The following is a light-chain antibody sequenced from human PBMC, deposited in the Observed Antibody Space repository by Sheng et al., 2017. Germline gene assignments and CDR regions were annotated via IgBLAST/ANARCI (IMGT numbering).Light chain of an antibody. CDR2: DVS. V-gene: IGLV2-14*03. CDR3: RSYRSSSTLGV. Sequence: QSALTQPASVSGSPGQSITISCTGTSSDVGAYNYVSWYQQHPGKAPKLMIYDVSNRPSGVSNRFSGSKSGNTASLTISGLQAEDEADYFCRSYRSSSTLGVFGGGTKVTVL. J-gene: IGLJ3*02. CDR1: SSDVGAYNY.